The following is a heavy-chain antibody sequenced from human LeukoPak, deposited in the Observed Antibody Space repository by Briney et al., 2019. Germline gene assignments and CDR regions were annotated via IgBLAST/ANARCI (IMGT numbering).Heavy chain of an antibody. V-gene: IGHV3-74*01. CDR2: IKSDGGST. Sequence: GGSLRLSSAASGVTFCNDWMHCVCEAPRKGLVWVSRIKSDGGSTKYADSVKGRFTTSRDNAKNTLYLQMNSLRAEDTAMYYCTRILVGGNRAFDIWGQGTMATVSS. J-gene: IGHJ3*02. CDR1: GVTFCNDW. CDR3: TRILVGGNRAFDI. D-gene: IGHD1-14*01.